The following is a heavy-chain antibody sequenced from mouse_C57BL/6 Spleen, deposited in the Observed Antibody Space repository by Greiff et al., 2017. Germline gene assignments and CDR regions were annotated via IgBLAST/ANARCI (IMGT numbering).Heavy chain of an antibody. J-gene: IGHJ3*01. CDR2: INPSSGYT. Sequence: QVQLQQSGAELVKPGASVKLSCKASGYTFTSYWMHWVKQRPGQGLEWIGHINPSSGYTNYNQKFKDKATLTADKSSSTAYMQLSSLTSEDSAVYYCARYDCDGFAYGGQGTLVSVSA. CDR3: ARYDCDGFAY. V-gene: IGHV1-7*01. CDR1: GYTFTSYW. D-gene: IGHD2-4*01.